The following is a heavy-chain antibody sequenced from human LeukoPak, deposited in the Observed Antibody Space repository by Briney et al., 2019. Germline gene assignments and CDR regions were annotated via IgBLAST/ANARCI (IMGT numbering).Heavy chain of an antibody. CDR2: IYYSGST. J-gene: IGHJ4*02. D-gene: IGHD3-3*01. Sequence: SETLSLTCTVSGGSISSSSYYWGWIRQPPGKGLEWIGSIYYSGSTYYNPSLKSRVTISVDTSKNQFSLKLSSVTAADTAVYYCARRATIFGVVIFDYWGQGTLVTVSS. CDR1: GGSISSSSYY. CDR3: ARRATIFGVVIFDY. V-gene: IGHV4-39*01.